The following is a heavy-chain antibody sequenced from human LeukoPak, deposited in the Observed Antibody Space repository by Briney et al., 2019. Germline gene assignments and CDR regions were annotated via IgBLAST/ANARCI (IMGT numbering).Heavy chain of an antibody. Sequence: SETLSLTCTVSGGSTSSYYWSWIRQPAGKGLEWIGYIYYSGSTYHNPSLKSRLTISVDTSKNEFLLTLSSVTAAHTAVYYCARESANNYAPFDYWGQGTLVTVSS. CDR2: IYYSGST. CDR1: GGSTSSYY. CDR3: ARESANNYAPFDY. V-gene: IGHV4-59*06. D-gene: IGHD3-10*01. J-gene: IGHJ4*02.